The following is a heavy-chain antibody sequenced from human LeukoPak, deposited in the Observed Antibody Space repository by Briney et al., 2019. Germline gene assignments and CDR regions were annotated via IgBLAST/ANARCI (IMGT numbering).Heavy chain of an antibody. Sequence: GGSLRLSCAAPGFTVSSNYLSWVRQAPGKGLEWVSYISSSSSTIYYADSVKGRFTISRDNAKNSLYLQMNSLRAEDTAVYYCARDRCSGGSCYFLSRYYYYYGMDVWGQETTVTVSS. V-gene: IGHV3-48*01. CDR1: GFTVSSNY. CDR2: ISSSSSTI. CDR3: ARDRCSGGSCYFLSRYYYYYGMDV. J-gene: IGHJ6*02. D-gene: IGHD2-15*01.